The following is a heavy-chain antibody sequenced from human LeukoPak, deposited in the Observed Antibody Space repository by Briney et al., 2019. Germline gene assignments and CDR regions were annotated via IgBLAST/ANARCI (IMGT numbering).Heavy chain of an antibody. D-gene: IGHD6-6*01. V-gene: IGHV3-23*01. J-gene: IGHJ6*03. CDR2: ISGSGGST. CDR1: GFTFSSYA. Sequence: PGGSLRLSCAASGFTFSSYAMSWVRQAPGKGLEWVSAISGSGGSTYYADSVKGRFTISRDNSKNTLYLQMNSLRAEDTAVYYCAKDRRYSSSSLGYYYYYMDVWGKGTTVTVSS. CDR3: AKDRRYSSSSLGYYYYYMDV.